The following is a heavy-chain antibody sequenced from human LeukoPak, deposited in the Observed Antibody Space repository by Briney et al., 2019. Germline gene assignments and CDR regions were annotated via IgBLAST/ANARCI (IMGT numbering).Heavy chain of an antibody. D-gene: IGHD3-3*01. Sequence: VASVKVSCKVSGYTLTELSMHWVRQAPGKGLEWMGGFDPEDGETIYAQKFQGRVTMTEDTSTDTAYMELSSLRSEDTAVYYCALATYYDFWSGYFYFDYWGQGTLVTVSS. CDR3: ALATYYDFWSGYFYFDY. J-gene: IGHJ4*02. V-gene: IGHV1-24*01. CDR2: FDPEDGET. CDR1: GYTLTELS.